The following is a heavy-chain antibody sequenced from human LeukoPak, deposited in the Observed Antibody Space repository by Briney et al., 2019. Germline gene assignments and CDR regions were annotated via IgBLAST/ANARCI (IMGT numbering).Heavy chain of an antibody. CDR1: GYSFTSYW. D-gene: IGHD3-22*01. J-gene: IGHJ3*02. V-gene: IGHV5-51*01. CDR3: AGQVPVDYDSSGYYLYAFDI. CDR2: IYPGDSDT. Sequence: GESLKISCKGSGYSFTSYWIGWVRQMPGKGLEWMGIIYPGDSDTRYSPSFQGQVTISADKSISTAYLQWSSLKASDTAMYYCAGQVPVDYDSSGYYLYAFDIWGQGTMVTVSS.